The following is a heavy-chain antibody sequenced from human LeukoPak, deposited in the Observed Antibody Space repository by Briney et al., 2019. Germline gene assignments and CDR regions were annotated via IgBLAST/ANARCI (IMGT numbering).Heavy chain of an antibody. J-gene: IGHJ5*02. D-gene: IGHD3-3*01. V-gene: IGHV3-74*01. CDR2: INPDGSST. CDR3: AKDIVSDYDFWSGYRFDP. Sequence: GGSLRLSCAASGFTFSTSWMRWVRQAPGKGLVWVSRINPDGSSTNYADSVKGRFTISRDNAKNTLYLQINSLRAEDTAVYYCAKDIVSDYDFWSGYRFDPWGQGTLVTVSS. CDR1: GFTFSTSW.